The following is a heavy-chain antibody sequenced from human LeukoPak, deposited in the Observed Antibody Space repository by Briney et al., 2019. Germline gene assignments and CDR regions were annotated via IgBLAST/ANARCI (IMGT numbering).Heavy chain of an antibody. CDR1: GSTFSSYS. D-gene: IGHD3-22*01. CDR2: ISSSSSYI. CDR3: ARARMIAEMDYYYYMDV. J-gene: IGHJ6*03. Sequence: PGGSLRLSCAASGSTFSSYSMNWVRQAPGKGLEWVSSISSSSSYIYYADSVKGRFTISRDNAKNSLYLQMNSLRAEDTAVYYCARARMIAEMDYYYYMDVWGKGTTVTVSS. V-gene: IGHV3-21*01.